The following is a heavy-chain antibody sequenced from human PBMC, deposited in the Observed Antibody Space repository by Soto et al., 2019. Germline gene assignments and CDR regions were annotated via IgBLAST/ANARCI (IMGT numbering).Heavy chain of an antibody. Sequence: SETLSLTCTVSGGSISSYYWSWIRQPPGKGLEWIGYIYYSGSTNYNPSLKSRVTISVDTSKNQFSLKLSSVTAADTAVYYCARSSRRNPDTYDYWGQGTLVTVSS. CDR3: ARSSRRNPDTYDY. D-gene: IGHD4-4*01. CDR1: GGSISSYY. J-gene: IGHJ4*02. CDR2: IYYSGST. V-gene: IGHV4-59*01.